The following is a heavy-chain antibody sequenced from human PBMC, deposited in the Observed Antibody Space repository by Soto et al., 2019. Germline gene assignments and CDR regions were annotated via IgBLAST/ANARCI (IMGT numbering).Heavy chain of an antibody. CDR2: VSGGGRFT. D-gene: IGHD1-26*01. CDR1: GFTFSTYA. V-gene: IGHV3-23*01. CDR3: EKSGPTNSFDY. J-gene: IGHJ4*02. Sequence: GGSLRLSCAASGFTFSTYAMNWVRQAPGKGLEWVSTVSGGGRFTYYADSVKGRFTISRDDSKKMVFLQMNSLRAEDTAVYYCEKSGPTNSFDYWGQGSLVTVSS.